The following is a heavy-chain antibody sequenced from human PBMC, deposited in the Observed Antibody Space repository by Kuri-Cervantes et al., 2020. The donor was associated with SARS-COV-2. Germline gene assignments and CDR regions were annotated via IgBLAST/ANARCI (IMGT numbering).Heavy chain of an antibody. V-gene: IGHV3-7*01. D-gene: IGHD3-16*01. J-gene: IGHJ3*02. CDR3: ARAQLGAVGAFDI. CDR1: GFTFSSYE. Sequence: GESLKISCAASGFTFSSYEMNWVRQAPGKGLEWVATIKGDGSEKYYVESVKGRFTVSRDNAENSLYLQLNTVRAEDTAVYYCARAQLGAVGAFDIWGQGAMVTVSS. CDR2: IKGDGSEK.